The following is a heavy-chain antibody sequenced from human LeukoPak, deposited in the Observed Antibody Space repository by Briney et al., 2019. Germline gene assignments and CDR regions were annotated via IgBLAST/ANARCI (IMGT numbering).Heavy chain of an antibody. D-gene: IGHD4-17*01. CDR2: IKTDGSER. Sequence: GGSLRLSCAASGFAFSNYWMSWVRQAPAKGLEWVANIKTDGSERFYVDSVKGRFSISRDNVENSLFLQMNSLRGEDTAVYYCASQRNGDYIEWGQGTLVTVSP. CDR3: ASQRNGDYIE. CDR1: GFAFSNYW. J-gene: IGHJ4*02. V-gene: IGHV3-7*01.